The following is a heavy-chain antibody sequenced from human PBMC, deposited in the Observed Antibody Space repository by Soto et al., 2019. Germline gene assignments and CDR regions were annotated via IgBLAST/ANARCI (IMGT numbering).Heavy chain of an antibody. CDR1: GGSISSYY. J-gene: IGHJ3*02. D-gene: IGHD6-13*01. CDR2: IYYSGST. Sequence: SETLSLTCTVSGGSISSYYWSWIRQPPGKGLEWIGYIYYSGSTNYNPSLKSRVTISVDTSKNQFSLKLSSVTAADTAVYYCARRREYSSSWEGAFDIWGQGTMVTVSS. V-gene: IGHV4-59*08. CDR3: ARRREYSSSWEGAFDI.